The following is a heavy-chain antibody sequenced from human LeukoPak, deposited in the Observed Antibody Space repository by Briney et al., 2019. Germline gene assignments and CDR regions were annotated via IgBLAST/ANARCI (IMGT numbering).Heavy chain of an antibody. CDR2: INHSGST. J-gene: IGHJ3*02. Sequence: SETLSLTCAVYGGSFSGYYWSWIRQPPGKGLEWIGEINHSGSTNYNPSLKSRVTISVDTSKNQFSLKLSSVTAADTAVYYCARSVNSSSWYDDAFDIWGQGTMVTVSS. CDR1: GGSFSGYY. D-gene: IGHD6-13*01. CDR3: ARSVNSSSWYDDAFDI. V-gene: IGHV4-34*01.